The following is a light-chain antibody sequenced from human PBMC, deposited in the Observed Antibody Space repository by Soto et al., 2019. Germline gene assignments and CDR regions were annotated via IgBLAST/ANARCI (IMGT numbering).Light chain of an antibody. CDR3: AAWDDSLNRLV. Sequence: QLVLTQPPSASGTPGRRVTISCSGGRSNIGSNTVNWYQQLPGTAPKLLIYSTNQRPSGVPDRFSATKSGTSASLALSGLRSEDEADYYCAAWDDSLNRLVFGGGTQLTVL. V-gene: IGLV1-44*01. J-gene: IGLJ3*02. CDR2: STN. CDR1: RSNIGSNT.